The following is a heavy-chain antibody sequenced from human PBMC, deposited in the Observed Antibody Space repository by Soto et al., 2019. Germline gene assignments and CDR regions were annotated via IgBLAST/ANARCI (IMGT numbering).Heavy chain of an antibody. V-gene: IGHV3-49*04. CDR2: IRGKTYRGTT. CDR1: GFTFDDYA. D-gene: IGHD1-26*01. Sequence: EVQLVESGGGLEQPGRSLRLSCTASGFTFDDYAMNWVRQAPGKGLEWIGFIRGKTYRGTTEYAASVKGRFTISRDDSKSVAYLQLNSLQTEDTAVYYCTRDRGGGSPTNFDSWGQGTLVTVSS. J-gene: IGHJ4*02. CDR3: TRDRGGGSPTNFDS.